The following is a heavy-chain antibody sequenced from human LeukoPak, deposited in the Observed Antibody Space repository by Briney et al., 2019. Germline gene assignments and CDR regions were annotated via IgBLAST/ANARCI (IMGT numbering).Heavy chain of an antibody. CDR1: GGSISSYY. Sequence: SETLSLTCTVSGGSISSYYWSWIRQSPGKGLEWIGHISHSGSTKYSSSLKSRAIISSDTSKNQFSLKLSSVTAADTAVYYCARLKPDAYYYDSSGYSYYYYYYGMDVWGQGTTVTVSS. CDR2: ISHSGST. D-gene: IGHD3-22*01. CDR3: ARLKPDAYYYDSSGYSYYYYYYGMDV. J-gene: IGHJ6*02. V-gene: IGHV4-59*08.